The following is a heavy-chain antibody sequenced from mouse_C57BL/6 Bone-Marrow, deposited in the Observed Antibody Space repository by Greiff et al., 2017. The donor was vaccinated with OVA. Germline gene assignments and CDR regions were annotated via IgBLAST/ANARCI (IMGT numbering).Heavy chain of an antibody. CDR3: ATGSRGYFDV. V-gene: IGHV1-22*01. J-gene: IGHJ1*03. D-gene: IGHD1-1*01. Sequence: EVQLQESGPELVKPGASVKMSCKASGYTFTDYNMHWVKQSHGKSLEWIGYINPNNGGTSYNQKFKGKATLTVNKSSSTAYMELRSLTSEDSAVYYCATGSRGYFDVWGTGTTVTVSS. CDR1: GYTFTDYN. CDR2: INPNNGGT.